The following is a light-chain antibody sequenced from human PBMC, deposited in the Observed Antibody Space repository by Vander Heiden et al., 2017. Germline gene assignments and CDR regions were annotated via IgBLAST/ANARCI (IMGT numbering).Light chain of an antibody. V-gene: IGLV3-21*04. CDR2: YDS. Sequence: SYVLTQPPSVSGAPGKTARITCGGNNIGSKSVHWYQQKPGQAPVLVIYYDSDRPSGIPERFSGSNSGNTATLTISRVEAGDEADYYCQVWDSSSDHLVFGGGTKLTVL. CDR1: NIGSKS. J-gene: IGLJ3*02. CDR3: QVWDSSSDHLV.